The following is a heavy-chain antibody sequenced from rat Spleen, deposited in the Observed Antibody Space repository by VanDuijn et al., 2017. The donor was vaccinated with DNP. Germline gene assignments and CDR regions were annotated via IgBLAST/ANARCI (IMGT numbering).Heavy chain of an antibody. V-gene: IGHV5-27*01. CDR2: ISTNGGDT. CDR3: TTDFERGY. J-gene: IGHJ2*01. D-gene: IGHD1-11*01. CDR1: GFTFSNYG. Sequence: EVQLVESGGGLVQPGRSLKLSCAASGFTFSNYGMAWVRQAPKKGLEWVATISTNGGDTYYRDSVKGRFTISRDNAKSTLYLQMDSLRSEDTAAYYCTTDFERGYWGQGVMVTVSS.